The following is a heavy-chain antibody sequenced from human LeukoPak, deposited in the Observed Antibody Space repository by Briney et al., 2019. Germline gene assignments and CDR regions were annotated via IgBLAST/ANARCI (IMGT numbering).Heavy chain of an antibody. D-gene: IGHD1-26*01. Sequence: SETLSLTCAVYGGSFSGCYWSWIRQPPGKGLEWIGEINQSGSTNHNPSLKSRVTISVDTSKNQFSLKLSSVTAADTAVYYCARLIVGATPDYWGQGTLVTVSS. CDR1: GGSFSGCY. CDR2: INQSGST. V-gene: IGHV4-34*01. J-gene: IGHJ4*02. CDR3: ARLIVGATPDY.